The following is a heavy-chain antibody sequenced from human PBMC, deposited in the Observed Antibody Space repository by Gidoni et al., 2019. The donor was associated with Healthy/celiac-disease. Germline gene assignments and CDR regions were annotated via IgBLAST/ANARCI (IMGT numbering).Heavy chain of an antibody. CDR2: ISGSGGST. V-gene: IGHV3-23*01. J-gene: IGHJ4*02. D-gene: IGHD1-26*01. Sequence: EVQLLESGGGLVQPGGSLRLSCPASGSTFSSYAMSWVRQPQGKGLELVSAISGSGGSTYYADSVKGRFTISRDNSKNTLYLQMNSLRAEDTAVYYCAKSVGDTGLFDYWGQGTLVTVSS. CDR3: AKSVGDTGLFDY. CDR1: GSTFSSYA.